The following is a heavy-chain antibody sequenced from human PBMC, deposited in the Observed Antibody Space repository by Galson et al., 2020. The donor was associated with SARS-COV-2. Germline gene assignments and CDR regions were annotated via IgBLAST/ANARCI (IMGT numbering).Heavy chain of an antibody. D-gene: IGHD2-2*01. J-gene: IGHJ4*02. CDR3: ARGWDIVVVPAGFSSSSLAGGGYDY. V-gene: IGHV5-51*01. CDR2: IYPGDSDT. Sequence: GESLKISCKGSGYSFTSYWIGWVRQMPGKGLEWMGIIYPGDSDTRYSPSFQGQVTISADKSISTAYLQWSSLKASDTAMYYCARGWDIVVVPAGFSSSSLAGGGYDYWGQGTLVTVSS. CDR1: GYSFTSYW.